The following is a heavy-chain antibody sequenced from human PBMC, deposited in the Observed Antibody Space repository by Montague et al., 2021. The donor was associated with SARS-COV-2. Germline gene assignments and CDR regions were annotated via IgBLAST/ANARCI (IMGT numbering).Heavy chain of an antibody. CDR2: IYYSGST. CDR1: GGSISSYY. CDR3: ARGSGWMGNAFDI. Sequence: SETLSLTCTVSGGSISSYYWSWIRQPPGKGLEWIGYIYYSGSTNXNPSLKSRVTISVDTSKNQFSLKLSSVTAADTAVYYCARGSGWMGNAFDIWGQETMVTVSS. V-gene: IGHV4-59*01. D-gene: IGHD6-19*01. J-gene: IGHJ3*02.